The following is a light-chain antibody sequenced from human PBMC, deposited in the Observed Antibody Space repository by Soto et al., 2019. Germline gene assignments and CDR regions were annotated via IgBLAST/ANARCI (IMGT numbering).Light chain of an antibody. CDR3: SSFTTTTTLVV. CDR2: EVS. J-gene: IGLJ2*01. CDR1: SSDVGSYNY. Sequence: QSALTQPASVSGSPGQSSTISCTGTSSDVGSYNYVSWYQQHPGKAPKLMIYEVSYRPSGVSNRFSASKSGNTASLTISGLQAEDEADYYCSSFTTTTTLVVFGGGTKVTVL. V-gene: IGLV2-14*01.